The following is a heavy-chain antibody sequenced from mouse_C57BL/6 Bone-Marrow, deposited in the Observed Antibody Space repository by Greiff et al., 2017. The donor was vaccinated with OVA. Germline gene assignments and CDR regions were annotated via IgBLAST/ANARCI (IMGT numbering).Heavy chain of an antibody. V-gene: IGHV1-55*01. CDR1: GYTLPTYW. Sequence: VQLQQPGAELVKPGASVKMSCKASGYTLPTYWITGLSRSPGQGLGWIGEFYPGMGSPNYNEKFKSKATLTVDTSSSTAYMQLSSLTSEDSAVYYCARWPPYAMDYWGQGTSVTVSS. CDR3: ARWPPYAMDY. CDR2: FYPGMGSP. J-gene: IGHJ4*01.